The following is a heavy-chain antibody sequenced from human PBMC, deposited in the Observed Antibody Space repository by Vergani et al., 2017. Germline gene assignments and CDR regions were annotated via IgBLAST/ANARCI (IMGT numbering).Heavy chain of an antibody. CDR1: GFSFNSYW. D-gene: IGHD3-9*01. CDR3: ASSGWIETCYMSNWLDS. CDR2: IKSDGSIT. V-gene: IGHV3-74*03. Sequence: HRAESGGGLFRPGGSLRLSCSASGFSFNSYWMHWVRQVPGKGLLWVSRIKSDGSITASADSVTGRFTISGDNAQNTLYLQMTSLRVEDTGVYYCASSGWIETCYMSNWLDSWGQGTLVTVSS. J-gene: IGHJ5*01.